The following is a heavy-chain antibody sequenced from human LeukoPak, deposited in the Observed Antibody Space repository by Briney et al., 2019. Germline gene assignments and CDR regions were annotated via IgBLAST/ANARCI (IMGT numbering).Heavy chain of an antibody. Sequence: ASVKVSCKTSGYTFTDYYIHWMRQAPGQGLEWMGWINSNSGGTSYAQKFQGRVTLTRDTPARTAFMELNRLTSDDTAVYYCARTSIAARRADFDYWGQGTVVTVSS. CDR2: INSNSGGT. D-gene: IGHD6-6*01. CDR3: ARTSIAARRADFDY. CDR1: GYTFTDYY. V-gene: IGHV1-2*02. J-gene: IGHJ4*02.